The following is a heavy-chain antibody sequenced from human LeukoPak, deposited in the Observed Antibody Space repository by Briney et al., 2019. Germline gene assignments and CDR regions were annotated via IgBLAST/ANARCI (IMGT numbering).Heavy chain of an antibody. D-gene: IGHD6-13*01. Sequence: GSVNVSCKTSGYAFTGYYMHWVRQAPGQGLEWMGWINPNSGGTNYAQKFQGRVTMTRDTSISTAYMELSRLRSDDTAVYYCARDRRLYSSSWPLDYWGQGTLVTVSS. V-gene: IGHV1-2*02. J-gene: IGHJ4*02. CDR3: ARDRRLYSSSWPLDY. CDR1: GYAFTGYY. CDR2: INPNSGGT.